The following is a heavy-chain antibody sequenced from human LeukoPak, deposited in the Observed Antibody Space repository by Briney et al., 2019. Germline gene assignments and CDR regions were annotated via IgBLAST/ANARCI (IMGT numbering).Heavy chain of an antibody. CDR2: IYSDGST. V-gene: IGHV3-66*01. Sequence: GGSLRLSCAASGFTVSTKYMSWVRQAPEKGLEWISVIYSDGSTYYADSVRGRFTISRDTSKNTLYLQMNSLRAEDTAVYYCARLVYYYYGMDVWGQGTTVTVSS. CDR3: ARLVYYYYGMDV. CDR1: GFTVSTKY. J-gene: IGHJ6*02.